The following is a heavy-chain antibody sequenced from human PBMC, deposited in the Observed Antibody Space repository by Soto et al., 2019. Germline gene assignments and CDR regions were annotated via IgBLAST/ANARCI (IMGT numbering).Heavy chain of an antibody. CDR1: GGSISSYY. CDR2: IYYSGST. J-gene: IGHJ6*03. D-gene: IGHD4-17*01. V-gene: IGHV4-59*03. Sequence: QVQLQESGPGLVKPSETLSLTCTVSGGSISSYYWSWIRQPPGKGLEWIGYIYYSGSTNYNPSLKSRVTISVDTSKNQFSLKLSSVTAADTAVYYCATSQRAVSYYYYYYMDVWGKGTTVTVSS. CDR3: ATSQRAVSYYYYYYMDV.